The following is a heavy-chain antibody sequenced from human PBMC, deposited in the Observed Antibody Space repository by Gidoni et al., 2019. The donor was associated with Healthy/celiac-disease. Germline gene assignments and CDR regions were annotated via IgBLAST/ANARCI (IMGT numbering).Heavy chain of an antibody. V-gene: IGHV4-39*01. Sequence: QLQLQESGPGLVKPSETLSLTCTVSGGSISSSSYYWGWIRQPPGKGLEWIGSIYYSGSTYYNPSLKSRVTISVDTSKNQFSLKLSSVTAADTAVYYCARLTFGYSYGDDYWGQGTLVTVSS. CDR1: GGSISSSSYY. J-gene: IGHJ4*02. D-gene: IGHD5-18*01. CDR3: ARLTFGYSYGDDY. CDR2: IYYSGST.